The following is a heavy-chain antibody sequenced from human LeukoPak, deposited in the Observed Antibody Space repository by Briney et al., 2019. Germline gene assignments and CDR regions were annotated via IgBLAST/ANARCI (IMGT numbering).Heavy chain of an antibody. CDR1: GGSISSSSYY. D-gene: IGHD2-2*01. CDR2: IYYSGST. V-gene: IGHV4-39*01. Sequence: SETLSLTCTVSGGSISSSSYYWGWIRQPPGKGPEWIGSIYYSGSTYYNPSLKSRVTISVDTSKNQFSLKLSSVTAADTAVYYCARLNREGSSTSWGYYMDVWGKGTTVTVSS. CDR3: ARLNREGSSTSWGYYMDV. J-gene: IGHJ6*03.